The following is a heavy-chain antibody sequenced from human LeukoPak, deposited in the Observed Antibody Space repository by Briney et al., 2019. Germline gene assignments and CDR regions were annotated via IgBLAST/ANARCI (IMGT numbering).Heavy chain of an antibody. CDR3: ARDRPNYYGSDGHYYRRDGDY. CDR1: GFTFSSYA. D-gene: IGHD3-22*01. V-gene: IGHV3-23*01. CDR2: ITSRGEST. J-gene: IGHJ4*02. Sequence: GGSLRLSCAASGFTFSSYAMSWVRQAPGKGLEWVSSITSRGESTWYVDSVKGRFTITRDNSENTLYLQMHSLRAEDTAVYYCARDRPNYYGSDGHYYRRDGDYWGRGTLVSVSS.